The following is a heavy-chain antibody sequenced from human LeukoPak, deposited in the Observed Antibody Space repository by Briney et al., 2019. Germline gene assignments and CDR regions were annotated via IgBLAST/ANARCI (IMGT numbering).Heavy chain of an antibody. CDR3: ARHSYSSSSSMRRHFDC. D-gene: IGHD6-13*01. J-gene: IGHJ4*02. V-gene: IGHV4-59*08. CDR1: NGSISSYY. CDR2: IYYTGST. Sequence: SETLSLTCTVSNGSISSYYWSWIRQPPGKGLEGIGYIYYTGSTNYNPSLKSRVTISVDTSKNQFSLQLSSVTAADTATYYCARHSYSSSSSMRRHFDCWGQGTLVTVSS.